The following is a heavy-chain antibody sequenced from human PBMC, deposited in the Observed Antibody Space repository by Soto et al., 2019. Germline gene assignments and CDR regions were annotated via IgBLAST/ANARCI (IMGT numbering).Heavy chain of an antibody. CDR3: AREYYGSGSYLGYFQH. CDR1: GYTFTSYA. J-gene: IGHJ1*01. Sequence: ASVKVSCKASGYTFTSYAMHWVRQAPGQRLEWMGWINAGNGNTKYSQKFQGRVTITRDTSASTAYMELSSLRSEGTAVYYCAREYYGSGSYLGYFQHWGQGTLVTVSS. CDR2: INAGNGNT. D-gene: IGHD3-10*01. V-gene: IGHV1-3*01.